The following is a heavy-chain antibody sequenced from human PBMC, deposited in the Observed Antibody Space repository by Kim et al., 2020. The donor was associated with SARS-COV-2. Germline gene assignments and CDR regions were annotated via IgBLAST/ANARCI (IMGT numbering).Heavy chain of an antibody. J-gene: IGHJ1*01. Sequence: GGSLRLSCAASGFTFSSYSMNWVRQAPGKGLEWVSSISSSSSYIYYADSVKGRFTISRDNAKNSLYLQMNSLRAEDTAVYYCARDVSVEYGSGSYYNSPACDLWGQGTLVTVSS. CDR1: GFTFSSYS. CDR2: ISSSSSYI. V-gene: IGHV3-21*01. D-gene: IGHD3-10*01. CDR3: ARDVSVEYGSGSYYNSPACDL.